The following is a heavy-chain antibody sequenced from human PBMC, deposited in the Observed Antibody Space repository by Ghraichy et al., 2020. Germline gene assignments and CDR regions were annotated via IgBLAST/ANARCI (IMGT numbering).Heavy chain of an antibody. CDR1: GFTFSYYS. D-gene: IGHD3-22*01. Sequence: GESLNISCAASGFTFSYYSMNWVRQAPGKGLEWVSYISSSGSPIYYADSVKGRFTISRDDARNSLYLQMNSLRDEDTAVYYCAREGSSGSHYSDLDSWGQGSLVTVSS. CDR3: AREGSSGSHYSDLDS. J-gene: IGHJ4*02. CDR2: ISSSGSPI. V-gene: IGHV3-48*02.